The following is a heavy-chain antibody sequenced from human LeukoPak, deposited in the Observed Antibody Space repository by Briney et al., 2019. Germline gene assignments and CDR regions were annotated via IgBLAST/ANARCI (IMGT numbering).Heavy chain of an antibody. Sequence: GGSLRLSCAAYGFTFSSYSMNWVRQAPGKGLEWVTSISSSSSYIYYADSVKVRFTISRDNAKNSLYLQMNSLRAEDTAVYYCARDTPGGAGFDYWGQGTLVTVST. V-gene: IGHV3-21*01. D-gene: IGHD1-26*01. CDR2: ISSSSSYI. CDR1: GFTFSSYS. CDR3: ARDTPGGAGFDY. J-gene: IGHJ4*02.